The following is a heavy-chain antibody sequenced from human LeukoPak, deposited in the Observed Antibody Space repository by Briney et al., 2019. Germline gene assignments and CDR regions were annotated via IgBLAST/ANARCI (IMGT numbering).Heavy chain of an antibody. CDR2: INTVGTTT. CDR1: GFSFSDYW. D-gene: IGHD4-17*01. J-gene: IGHJ4*02. CDR3: ARGGGDYGDFFDY. V-gene: IGHV3-74*01. Sequence: PGGSLRLSCAASGFSFSDYWMHWVRQAPGQGLVWVSRINTVGTTTPYADSVKGRFTISRDNAKNTLFLEMNSLRAEDTAVYYCARGGGDYGDFFDYWGQGTLVTVSS.